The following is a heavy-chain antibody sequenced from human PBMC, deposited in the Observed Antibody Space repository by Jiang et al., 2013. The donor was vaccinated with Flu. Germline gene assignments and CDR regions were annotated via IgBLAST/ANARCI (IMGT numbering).Heavy chain of an antibody. CDR3: AREGEVSFDY. V-gene: IGHV1-3*04. D-gene: IGHD3-16*01. CDR2: INIGNGNR. CDR1: GYSFTTYS. J-gene: IGHJ4*02. Sequence: GAEVKKPGASVKISCKASGYSFTTYSMHWVRHAPGQRLEWLGWINIGNGNRQYSEKLQNRVTITRDTSATTDYMEVSDLRYEDTAIYYCAREGEVSFDYWGQGSQVTV.